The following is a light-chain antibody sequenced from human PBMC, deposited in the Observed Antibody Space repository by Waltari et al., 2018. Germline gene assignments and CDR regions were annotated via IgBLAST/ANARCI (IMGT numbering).Light chain of an antibody. CDR1: SLRNSY. V-gene: IGLV3-19*01. CDR2: GKN. Sequence: SSELTQDPAVSVALGQTVTITCQGDSLRNSYASWYQQKPGQAPLIVIYGKNNRPSGISDRFYGSSSGTTAALTSKGAQAEDAADYYCTSRDGSTYHLLFGGGTKLTVL. CDR3: TSRDGSTYHLL. J-gene: IGLJ2*01.